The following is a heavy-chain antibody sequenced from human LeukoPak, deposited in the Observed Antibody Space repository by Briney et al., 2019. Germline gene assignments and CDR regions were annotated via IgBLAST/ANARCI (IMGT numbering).Heavy chain of an antibody. CDR3: ARGGYGSGTPWSGFDY. D-gene: IGHD3-10*01. CDR2: IYYSGST. Sequence: KPSETLSLTCTVSGGSISSYYWSWIRQPPGKGLEWIGYIYYSGSTNYNPSLKSRVTISVDTSKNQFSLKLSSVTAADTAVYYCARGGYGSGTPWSGFDYWGQGTLVTVSS. CDR1: GGSISSYY. J-gene: IGHJ4*02. V-gene: IGHV4-59*01.